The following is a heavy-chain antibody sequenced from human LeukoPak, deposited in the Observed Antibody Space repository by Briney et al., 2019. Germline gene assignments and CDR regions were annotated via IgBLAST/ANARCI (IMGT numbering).Heavy chain of an antibody. Sequence: SESLSLTCTVSGGSISSSSYYWGWIRQPAGKGLEWIGSIYYSGSTYYNPSLKSRVTISVDTSKNQFSLKLSSVTAADTAVYYCARDPNTYSSSRQYYFDYWGQGTLVTVSS. CDR3: ARDPNTYSSSRQYYFDY. CDR2: IYYSGST. CDR1: GGSISSSSYY. D-gene: IGHD6-13*01. V-gene: IGHV4-39*07. J-gene: IGHJ4*02.